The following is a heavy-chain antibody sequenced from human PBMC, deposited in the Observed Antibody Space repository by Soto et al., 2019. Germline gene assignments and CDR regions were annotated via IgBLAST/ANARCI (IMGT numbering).Heavy chain of an antibody. CDR1: GFTFDDYT. V-gene: IGHV3-43*01. CDR3: AKDPGYCSGGSCYNQQGLDV. D-gene: IGHD2-15*01. Sequence: GGSLRLSCAASGFTFDDYTMHWVRQAPGKGLEWVSLISWDGGSTYYADSVKGRFTISRDNSKNSLYLQMNSLRTEDTALYYCAKDPGYCSGGSCYNQQGLDVWGQGTTVTVSS. J-gene: IGHJ6*02. CDR2: ISWDGGST.